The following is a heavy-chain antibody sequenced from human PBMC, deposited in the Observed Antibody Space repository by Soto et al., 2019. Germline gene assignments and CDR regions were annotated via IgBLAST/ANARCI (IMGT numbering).Heavy chain of an antibody. CDR2: IYQSGSA. V-gene: IGHV4-30-2*06. J-gene: IGHJ6*02. Sequence: SETLSLTCTVSGGSITSGGYSWSWIRQSPGQGLEWIGYIYQSGSAFYNPSLKTRATILVDRSKNQFSLNLTSVTAADAAVYYCARAFYGVDLWGLGTTVTVSS. CDR1: GGSITSGGYS. CDR3: ARAFYGVDL.